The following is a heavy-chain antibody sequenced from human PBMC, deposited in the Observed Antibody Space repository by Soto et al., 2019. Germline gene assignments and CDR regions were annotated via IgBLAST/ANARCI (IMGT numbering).Heavy chain of an antibody. D-gene: IGHD6-19*01. CDR3: AREYLGVIAVAPGY. V-gene: IGHV1-46*01. J-gene: IGHJ4*02. Sequence: GASVKVSCKASGYTFTSYGISWVRQAPGQGLEWMGIINPSGGSTSYAQKFQGRVTMTRDTSTSTVYMELSSLRSEDTAVYYCAREYLGVIAVAPGYWGQGTLVTVSS. CDR2: INPSGGST. CDR1: GYTFTSYG.